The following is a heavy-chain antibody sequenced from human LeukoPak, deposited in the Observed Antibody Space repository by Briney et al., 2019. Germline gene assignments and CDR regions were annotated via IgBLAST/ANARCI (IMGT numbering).Heavy chain of an antibody. V-gene: IGHV3-30*04. CDR2: ISYDGSNK. CDR3: ARDLEQQLSSFGMDV. Sequence: GGSLRLSCAASGFTFSSYAMHWVRQAPGKGLEWVAVISYDGSNKYYADSVKGRFTISRDNSKNTLYLQMNSLRAEDTAVYYCARDLEQQLSSFGMDVWGQGTTVTVSS. D-gene: IGHD6-13*01. J-gene: IGHJ6*01. CDR1: GFTFSSYA.